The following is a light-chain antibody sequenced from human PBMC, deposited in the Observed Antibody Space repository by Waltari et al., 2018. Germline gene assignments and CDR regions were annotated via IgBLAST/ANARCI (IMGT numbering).Light chain of an antibody. CDR1: SSNIGSTT. J-gene: IGLJ3*02. CDR3: AAWDDSLNGL. CDR2: RDN. Sequence: QSVLTQPPSASGAPGQRVTISCSGSSSNIGSTTVDWYQQLPGTAPKLLIYRDNQRPSGVPDRFSCSKSGTSASLAISGLQSDDEADYYCAAWDDSLNGLFGGGTKLTVL. V-gene: IGLV1-44*01.